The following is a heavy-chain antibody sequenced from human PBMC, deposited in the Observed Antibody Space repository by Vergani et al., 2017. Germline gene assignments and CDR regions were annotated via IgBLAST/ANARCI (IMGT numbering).Heavy chain of an antibody. V-gene: IGHV4-59*01. J-gene: IGHJ4*02. D-gene: IGHD6-13*01. Sequence: QVQLQESGPGLVKPSETLSLTCTVSGGSISSFSWGWIRQPPGKGLEWFGSVYYSWSTNYNPSLKTRVTISVDTSKNQFSLKVNSVTAADTAVYYCAKEAAAVEHWGQGTLVTVSS. CDR2: VYYSWST. CDR1: GGSISSFS. CDR3: AKEAAAVEH.